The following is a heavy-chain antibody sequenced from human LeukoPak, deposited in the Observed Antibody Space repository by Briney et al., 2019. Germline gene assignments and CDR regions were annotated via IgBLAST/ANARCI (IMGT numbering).Heavy chain of an antibody. Sequence: GGSLRLSCAPFGFTVSGNYMSWVRQAPGKGLEWVSTIYSDGTPYYADSLKGRFTISRDNSKNTLCLRMNSLRAEDTAIYYCARAIQSHLLKGYFDYWGQGTLVTVSS. CDR1: GFTVSGNY. V-gene: IGHV3-53*01. D-gene: IGHD2-2*01. CDR2: IYSDGTP. CDR3: ARAIQSHLLKGYFDY. J-gene: IGHJ4*02.